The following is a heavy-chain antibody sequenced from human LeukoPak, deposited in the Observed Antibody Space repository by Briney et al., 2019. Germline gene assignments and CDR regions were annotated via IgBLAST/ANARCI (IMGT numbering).Heavy chain of an antibody. CDR2: SYGSDT. V-gene: IGHV3-23*01. CDR3: SKRRRRETGPFDY. CDR1: GFTISSDA. J-gene: IGHJ4*02. D-gene: IGHD5-24*01. Sequence: GGSLRLSCVASGFTISSDAMTWVRQAPGRGLEWVSASYGSDTDYEDSVRGRFTISRDDSKNKLYLQMNGLRVEDTAVYYCSKRRRRETGPFDYWGRGTLVTVSP.